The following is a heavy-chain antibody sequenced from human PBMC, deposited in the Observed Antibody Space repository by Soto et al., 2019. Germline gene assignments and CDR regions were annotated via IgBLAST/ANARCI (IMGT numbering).Heavy chain of an antibody. Sequence: PAGSLRLSCAASGFTFSSYAMSWVRQAPGKELEWVSGISGSGGSTYYADSVKGRFTISRDNAKNSLHLQMNSLRAEDTAVYYCTRDASRDSSARGWFDPWGPGTLVTVSS. D-gene: IGHD6-13*01. CDR1: GFTFSSYA. CDR2: ISGSGGST. J-gene: IGHJ5*02. V-gene: IGHV3-23*01. CDR3: TRDASRDSSARGWFDP.